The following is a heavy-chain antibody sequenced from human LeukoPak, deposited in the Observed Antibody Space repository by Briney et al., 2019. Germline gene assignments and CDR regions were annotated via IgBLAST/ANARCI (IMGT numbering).Heavy chain of an antibody. CDR1: GYSFTSYW. CDR2: IYPGDSDT. V-gene: IGHV5-51*01. CDR3: ARRLGEPPGGPLVAAAGNYFDY. J-gene: IGHJ4*02. Sequence: GESLKISCKGSGYSFTSYWIGWVRQMPGKGLEWMGIIYPGDSDTRYSPSFQGQVTISADKSISTAYLQWSSLKASDTAMYYCARRLGEPPGGPLVAAAGNYFDYWGQGTLVTVSS. D-gene: IGHD6-13*01.